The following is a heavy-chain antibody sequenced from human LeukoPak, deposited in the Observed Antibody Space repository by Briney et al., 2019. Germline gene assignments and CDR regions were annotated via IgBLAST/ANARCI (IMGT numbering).Heavy chain of an antibody. V-gene: IGHV1-18*01. D-gene: IGHD3-22*01. CDR3: ARGDYDSRNFDY. CDR1: GGTFSIYA. J-gene: IGHJ4*02. CDR2: ISAYNGNT. Sequence: ASVKVSCKASGGTFSIYAISWVRQAPGQGLEWMGWISAYNGNTNYAQKLQGRVTMTTDTSTSTAYMELRSLRSDDTAVYYCARGDYDSRNFDYWGQGTLVTVSS.